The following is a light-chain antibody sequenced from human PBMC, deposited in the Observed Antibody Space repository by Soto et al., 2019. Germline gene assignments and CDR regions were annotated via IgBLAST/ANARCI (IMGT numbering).Light chain of an antibody. CDR3: QQRSNWPRT. V-gene: IGKV3-11*01. CDR2: DAS. CDR1: QSVSSY. J-gene: IGKJ1*01. Sequence: EIVLTQSPATLSLSPGERATLSCRASQSVSSYLAWYQQKPGQAPRLLIYDASNRATGIPARFSGSGSGTDFTLTISSLEPEDFAVDYCQQRSNWPRTFGQGNKVEIK.